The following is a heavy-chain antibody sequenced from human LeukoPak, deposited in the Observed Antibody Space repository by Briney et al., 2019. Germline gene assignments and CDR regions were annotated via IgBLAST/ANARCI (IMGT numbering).Heavy chain of an antibody. Sequence: GGSLRLSCAASGFTVSSTYMGWVRQAPGKGLEWVSIIYSDGNSGYAASVKGRFTISRDSSKTTLYLQMNSLRAEDTAVYYCASSRGSSFDYWGQGTPVTVSS. V-gene: IGHV3-66*02. D-gene: IGHD1-26*01. CDR2: IYSDGNS. J-gene: IGHJ4*02. CDR3: ASSRGSSFDY. CDR1: GFTVSSTY.